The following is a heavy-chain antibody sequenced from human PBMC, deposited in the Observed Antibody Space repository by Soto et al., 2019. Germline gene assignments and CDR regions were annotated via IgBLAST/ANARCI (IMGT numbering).Heavy chain of an antibody. CDR1: GFTFSSYG. J-gene: IGHJ6*04. Sequence: QVQLVESGGGVVQPGRSLRLSCAASGFTFSSYGMHWVRQAPGKGLEWVAVISYDGSNKYYADSVKGRFTISRDNSKNTLYLQMNSLRVEDTAVYYCAKDEGVTIFGVVITNLPGSLDVWGKGTTVTVSS. D-gene: IGHD3-3*01. V-gene: IGHV3-30*18. CDR3: AKDEGVTIFGVVITNLPGSLDV. CDR2: ISYDGSNK.